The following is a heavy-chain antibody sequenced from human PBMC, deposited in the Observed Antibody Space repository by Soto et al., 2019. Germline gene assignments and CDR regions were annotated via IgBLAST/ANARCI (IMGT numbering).Heavy chain of an antibody. J-gene: IGHJ6*02. CDR1: GGSMSTGGHS. CDR2: IYATGKT. CDR3: ARAPPGPSPRWDV. V-gene: IGHV4-30-2*06. Sequence: SETLSLTCTVSGGSMSTGGHSWSWIRQSPGEGLEWIGCIYATGKTYYNPSLKSRVTISVDTSKNQFSLNVTSVTAADTAVYYCARAPPGPSPRWDVWGQGTTVTVSS. D-gene: IGHD3-10*01.